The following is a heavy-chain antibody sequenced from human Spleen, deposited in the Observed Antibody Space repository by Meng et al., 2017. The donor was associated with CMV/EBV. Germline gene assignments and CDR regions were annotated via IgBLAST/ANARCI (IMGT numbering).Heavy chain of an antibody. V-gene: IGHV3-7*04. J-gene: IGHJ6*02. CDR3: ARVAAAGRGMDV. Sequence: GESLKISCVASGFTFSDKWMTWVRQAPGKGLEWVANINQDESQKNYVDSVKGRFTISRDNAKSSLFLQLNSLRAEDTAVYYCARVAAAGRGMDVWGQGTTVTVSS. D-gene: IGHD6-13*01. CDR1: GFTFSDKW. CDR2: INQDESQK.